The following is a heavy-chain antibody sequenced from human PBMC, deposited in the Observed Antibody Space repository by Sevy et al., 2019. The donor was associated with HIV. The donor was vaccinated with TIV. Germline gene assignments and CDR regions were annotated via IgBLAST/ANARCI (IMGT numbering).Heavy chain of an antibody. CDR3: ARDPMDIVVVPAATAPDYYYGMDV. V-gene: IGHV3-33*01. J-gene: IGHJ6*02. CDR2: IWYDGSNK. Sequence: GGSLRLSCAASGFTFSSYAMHWVRQAPGKGLEWVAVIWYDGSNKYYADSVKGRFTISRDNSKNTRYLQMNSLRAEDTAVYYCARDPMDIVVVPAATAPDYYYGMDVWGQGTTVTVSS. D-gene: IGHD2-2*03. CDR1: GFTFSSYA.